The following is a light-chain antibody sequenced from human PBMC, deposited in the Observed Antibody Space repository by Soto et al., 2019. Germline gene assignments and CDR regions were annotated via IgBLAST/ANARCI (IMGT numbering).Light chain of an antibody. J-gene: IGLJ2*01. V-gene: IGLV2-14*01. CDR3: SSYTSTNTPFI. Sequence: QSALTQPASVSGSPGQSITISCTGTSSDVGGYNYVSWYQQHPGKAPKLMIYEVSNRPSGVSNRFSGSKSGNTASLTISGLQAEDEADYYCSSYTSTNTPFIFGGGTKLTVL. CDR2: EVS. CDR1: SSDVGGYNY.